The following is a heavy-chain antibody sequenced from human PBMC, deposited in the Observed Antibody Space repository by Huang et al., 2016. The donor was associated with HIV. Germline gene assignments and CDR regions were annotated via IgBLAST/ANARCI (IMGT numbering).Heavy chain of an antibody. J-gene: IGHJ4*02. CDR2: ISYSGSYI. D-gene: IGHD3-9*01. CDR3: ATNYENLTGFEY. Sequence: VLLVESGGGLVKPAGSLTLSCAASGFPFKSYIMNWVRQAPGKGLEWVSSISYSGSYIYDADALKGRFTIARDNAKNSVSLQMNSLRHDDTALYYCATNYENLTGFEYWGRGTLVTVSS. CDR1: GFPFKSYI. V-gene: IGHV3-21*04.